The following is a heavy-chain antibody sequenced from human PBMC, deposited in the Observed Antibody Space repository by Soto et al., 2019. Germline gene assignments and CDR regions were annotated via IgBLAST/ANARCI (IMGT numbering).Heavy chain of an antibody. Sequence: ASVKVSCKASGYTFTSYGISWVRQAPGQGLEWMGWISAYNGNTNYAQKLQGRVTMTTDTSTSTAYMELRSLRSDDTAVYYCARDSCDILTGYFARLNFDYWGQGTLVTVSS. CDR1: GYTFTSYG. D-gene: IGHD3-9*01. CDR3: ARDSCDILTGYFARLNFDY. V-gene: IGHV1-18*01. J-gene: IGHJ4*02. CDR2: ISAYNGNT.